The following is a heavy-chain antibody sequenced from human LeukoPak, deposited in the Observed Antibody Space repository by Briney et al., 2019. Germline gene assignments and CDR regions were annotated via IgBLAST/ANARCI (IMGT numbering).Heavy chain of an antibody. J-gene: IGHJ3*02. CDR2: IYYSGST. V-gene: IGHV4-59*01. D-gene: IGHD3-16*01. CDR3: VRDRVLGAFDI. CDR1: GGSISSYS. Sequence: TPSETLSLTCTVSGGSISSYSWTWIWQRPGKGREWVGSIYYSGSTTYNPSLKSRVSISVDTSKNQFSLKLSSVTAADTAVYCCVRDRVLGAFDIWGQGTMVTVSS.